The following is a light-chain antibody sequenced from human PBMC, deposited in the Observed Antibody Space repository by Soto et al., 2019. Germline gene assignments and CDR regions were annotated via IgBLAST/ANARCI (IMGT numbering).Light chain of an antibody. J-gene: IGKJ3*01. V-gene: IGKV1-39*01. CDR3: QQSYSTPFT. CDR2: AAA. CDR1: QSISSY. Sequence: DIQMTQSPSSLSASVGDRVTITCRASQSISSYLNWYQQKPGKAPKLLIYAAASLQSGVPSRFSGSESGTDCTLTISSLQPEDFATYYCQQSYSTPFTFGPGTKVDI.